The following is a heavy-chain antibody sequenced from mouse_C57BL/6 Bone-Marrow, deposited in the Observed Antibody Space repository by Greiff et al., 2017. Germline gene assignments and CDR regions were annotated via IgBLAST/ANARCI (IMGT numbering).Heavy chain of an antibody. Sequence: QVQLQQPGAELVKPGASVKMSCKASGYTFTSYWITWVKQRPGQGLEWIGDIYPGSGSTNYNEKFKSKATLTVDTSSSTAYMQLSSLTSEDSAVYYCARRSAVHEYYAMDYWGQGTSVTVSS. CDR2: IYPGSGST. J-gene: IGHJ4*01. CDR3: ARRSAVHEYYAMDY. CDR1: GYTFTSYW. V-gene: IGHV1-55*01.